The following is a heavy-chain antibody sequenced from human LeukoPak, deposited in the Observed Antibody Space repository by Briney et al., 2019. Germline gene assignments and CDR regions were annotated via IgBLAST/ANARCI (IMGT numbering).Heavy chain of an antibody. CDR3: VKGRRSGSYPGDH. V-gene: IGHV3-23*01. J-gene: IGHJ4*02. D-gene: IGHD1-26*01. Sequence: GGSLRLSCAASGFTFSSYAMTWVRQAPGKGLEWVSSLSGSGGTTYYADSVKGRFTISGDNSKNTLYLQMNSLRAEDTAVYYCVKGRRSGSYPGDHWGQGTLVTVSS. CDR2: LSGSGGTT. CDR1: GFTFSSYA.